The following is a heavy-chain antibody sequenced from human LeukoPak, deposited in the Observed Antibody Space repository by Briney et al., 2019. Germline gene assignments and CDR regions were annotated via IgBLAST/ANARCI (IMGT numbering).Heavy chain of an antibody. CDR2: IYYSGST. CDR3: ARDSGAGGYNWFDP. D-gene: IGHD3-10*01. V-gene: IGHV4-31*03. Sequence: SETLSLTCTVSGGSISRGDYYWSWIRQHPGKGLEWIGYIYYSGSTYYNPSLESRVTISVDTSKNQFSLKVTSVTAADTAVYYCARDSGAGGYNWFDPWGQGTLVTVSS. J-gene: IGHJ5*02. CDR1: GGSISRGDYY.